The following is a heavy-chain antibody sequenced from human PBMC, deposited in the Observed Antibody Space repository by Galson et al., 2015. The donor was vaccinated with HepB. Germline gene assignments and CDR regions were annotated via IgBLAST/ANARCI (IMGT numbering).Heavy chain of an antibody. D-gene: IGHD3-9*01. CDR1: GFTVSSNE. V-gene: IGHV3-38-3*01. CDR2: ISGSST. CDR3: ARGVLDYDILTGYFGVSWGFDY. Sequence: SLRLSCAASGFTVSSNEMSWVRQAPGKGLEWVSSISGSSTYYADSRKGRFTISRDNSKNTLHLQMNSLRAEDTAVYYCARGVLDYDILTGYFGVSWGFDYWGQGTLVTVSS. J-gene: IGHJ4*02.